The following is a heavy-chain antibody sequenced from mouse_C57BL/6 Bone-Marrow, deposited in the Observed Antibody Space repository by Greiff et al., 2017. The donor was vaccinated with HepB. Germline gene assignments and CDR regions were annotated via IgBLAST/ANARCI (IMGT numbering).Heavy chain of an antibody. CDR2: INPSSGYT. Sequence: VQLVESGAELARPGASVKMSCKASGYTFTSYTMHWVKQRPGQGLEWIGYINPSSGYTKYNQKFKDKATLTADKSSSTAYMQLSSLTSEDSAVYYCASPLYGNYGAWFAYWGQGTLVTVSA. J-gene: IGHJ3*01. V-gene: IGHV1-4*01. D-gene: IGHD2-1*01. CDR3: ASPLYGNYGAWFAY. CDR1: GYTFTSYT.